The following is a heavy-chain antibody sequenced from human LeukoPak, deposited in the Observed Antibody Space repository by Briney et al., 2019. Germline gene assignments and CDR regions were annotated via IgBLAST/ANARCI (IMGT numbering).Heavy chain of an antibody. J-gene: IGHJ4*02. D-gene: IGHD6-19*01. Sequence: PSETLSLTCSVSGYSISSGYYWGWIRQPPGKGLEWIGSIYHSGSTYYNPSLKSRVTISLGTSKNQFSLKVRSVTAADTAVYFCARVRAVAGTPFDYWGQGTLVTVSS. V-gene: IGHV4-38-2*02. CDR1: GYSISSGYY. CDR2: IYHSGST. CDR3: ARVRAVAGTPFDY.